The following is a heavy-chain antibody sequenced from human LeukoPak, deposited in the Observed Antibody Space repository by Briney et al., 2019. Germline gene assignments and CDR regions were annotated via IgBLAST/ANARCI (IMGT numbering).Heavy chain of an antibody. CDR1: GFSFRNYA. J-gene: IGHJ4*02. CDR3: ARAYSRESGYDFLFGY. D-gene: IGHD5-12*01. V-gene: IGHV3-23*01. Sequence: PGGSLRLSCVGSGFSFRNYAMSWVRQAPGKGLEWVSSISGTGDSTYYAGSVKGRFTISRDDSKKTLYLQMDSLRAEDTAVYYCARAYSRESGYDFLFGYWGQGTLVTVSS. CDR2: ISGTGDST.